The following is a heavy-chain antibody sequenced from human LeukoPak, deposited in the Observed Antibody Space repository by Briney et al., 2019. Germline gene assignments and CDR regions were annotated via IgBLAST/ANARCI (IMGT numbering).Heavy chain of an antibody. Sequence: SETLSLTCTVSGGSISSYYWSWIRQPAGKGLEWIGRIYTSGSTNYNPSLKSRVTMSVDTSKNQFSLKLSSVTAADTAVYYCARDRGSGWYLYYMDVWGKGTTVTVSS. D-gene: IGHD6-19*01. V-gene: IGHV4-4*07. CDR2: IYTSGST. CDR3: ARDRGSGWYLYYMDV. CDR1: GGSISSYY. J-gene: IGHJ6*03.